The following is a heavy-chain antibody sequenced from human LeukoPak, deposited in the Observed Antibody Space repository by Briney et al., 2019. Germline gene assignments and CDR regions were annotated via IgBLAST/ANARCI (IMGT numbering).Heavy chain of an antibody. CDR2: IYTSGST. V-gene: IGHV4-61*02. CDR3: ASSLGTYYYDSSGYYRSDDC. CDR1: GGSISSGSYY. Sequence: SETLSLTCTVSGGSISSGSYYWSWIRQPAGKGLEWIGRIYTSGSTNYNPSLKSRVTISVDTSKNQFSLKLSSVTAADTAVYYCASSLGTYYYDSSGYYRSDDCWGQGTLVTVSS. J-gene: IGHJ4*02. D-gene: IGHD3-22*01.